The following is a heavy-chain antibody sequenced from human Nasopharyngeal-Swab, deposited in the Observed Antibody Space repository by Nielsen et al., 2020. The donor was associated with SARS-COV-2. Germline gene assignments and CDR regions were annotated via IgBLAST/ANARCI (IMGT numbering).Heavy chain of an antibody. Sequence: WIRQSPSRGLEWLERTYYRSKWYNDYAVSVKSRITINPDTSKNQFSLQLNSVTPEDTAVYYCAREPGGAAAGPLFDYWGQGTLVTVSS. CDR2: TYYRSKWYN. D-gene: IGHD6-13*01. J-gene: IGHJ4*02. V-gene: IGHV6-1*01. CDR3: AREPGGAAAGPLFDY.